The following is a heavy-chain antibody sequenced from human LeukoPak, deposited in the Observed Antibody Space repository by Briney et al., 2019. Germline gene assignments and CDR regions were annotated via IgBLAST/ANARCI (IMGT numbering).Heavy chain of an antibody. D-gene: IGHD3-10*01. CDR3: ARVPLFGWAPYYYYYYMDV. V-gene: IGHV4-39*07. CDR1: GGSISSSSYY. Sequence: PSETLSLTCTVSGGSISSSSYYWGWIRQPPGKGLEWIGSIYYSGSTYYNPSLKSRVTISVDTFKNQFSLKLSSVTAADTAVYYCARVPLFGWAPYYYYYYMDVWGKGTTVTVSS. J-gene: IGHJ6*03. CDR2: IYYSGST.